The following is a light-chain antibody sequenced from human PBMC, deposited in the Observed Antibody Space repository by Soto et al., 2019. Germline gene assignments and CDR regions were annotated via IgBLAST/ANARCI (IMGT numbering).Light chain of an antibody. CDR3: SSSAPESTYV. V-gene: IGLV2-23*01. J-gene: IGLJ1*01. CDR1: SDDVGAYNS. CDR2: KGT. Sequence: QSALAQPASVSGSPGQSITISCTGTSDDVGAYNSVSWYQQLPHKAPQVILYKGTQRPSGVSSRFSGSTSGNAASLTISGRQADDDAYYFCSSSAPESTYVFGTGTKLTVL.